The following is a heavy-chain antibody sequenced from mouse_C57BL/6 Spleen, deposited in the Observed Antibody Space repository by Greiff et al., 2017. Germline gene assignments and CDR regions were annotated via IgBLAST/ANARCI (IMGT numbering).Heavy chain of an antibody. Sequence: AQLQQPGAELVKPGASVKLSCKASGYTFTSYWMQWVKQRPGKGLEWIGEIDPSDSYTNYNQKFKGKATLTVDTSSSTAYMQLSSLTSEDSAVYYCATGFAYWGQGTLVTVSA. V-gene: IGHV1-50*01. J-gene: IGHJ3*01. CDR3: ATGFAY. CDR2: IDPSDSYT. CDR1: GYTFTSYW.